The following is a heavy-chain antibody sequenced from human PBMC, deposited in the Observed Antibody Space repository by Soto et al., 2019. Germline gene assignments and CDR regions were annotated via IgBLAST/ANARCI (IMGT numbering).Heavy chain of an antibody. CDR3: VKDGRLGGYGGLDY. CDR2: ISYDGSNK. Sequence: PGGSLRLSCAASGFTFSSYGMHWVRQAPGKGLEWVAVISYDGSNKYYADSVKGRFTISRDNSKNTLYLQMNSLRAEDTAVYYCVKDGRLGGYGGLDYWGQGTLVTVSS. CDR1: GFTFSSYG. D-gene: IGHD1-1*01. J-gene: IGHJ4*02. V-gene: IGHV3-30*18.